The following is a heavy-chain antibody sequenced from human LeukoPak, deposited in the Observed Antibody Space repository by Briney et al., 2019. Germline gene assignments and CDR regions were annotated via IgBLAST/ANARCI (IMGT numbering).Heavy chain of an antibody. CDR3: ARVGRDFWSGYYTGFDY. J-gene: IGHJ4*02. D-gene: IGHD3-3*01. V-gene: IGHV3-33*01. CDR1: GFTFSSYG. CDR2: IWYDGSNK. Sequence: GGSLRLSCAASGFTFSSYGMHWVRQAPGKGLEWVAVIWYDGSNKYYADSVKGRFTISRDNSKNTLYLQMSSLRAEDTAVYYCARVGRDFWSGYYTGFDYWGQGTLVTVSS.